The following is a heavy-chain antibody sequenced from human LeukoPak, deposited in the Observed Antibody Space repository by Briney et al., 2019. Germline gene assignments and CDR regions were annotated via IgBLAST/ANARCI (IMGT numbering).Heavy chain of an antibody. CDR3: ARGFGYYDFWSGYEGHPLDY. CDR2: ISAYNGNT. D-gene: IGHD3-3*01. V-gene: IGHV1-18*01. CDR1: GYTFTSYG. Sequence: ASVKVSCKASGYTFTSYGISWVRQAPGQGLEWMGWISAYNGNTNYAQKLQGRVTMTTDTSTSTAYMELRSLRSDDTAVYYCARGFGYYDFWSGYEGHPLDYWGQGTLVTVSS. J-gene: IGHJ4*02.